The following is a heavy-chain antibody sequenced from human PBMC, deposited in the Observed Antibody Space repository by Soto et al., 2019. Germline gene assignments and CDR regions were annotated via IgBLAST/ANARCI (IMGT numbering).Heavy chain of an antibody. J-gene: IGHJ3*01. V-gene: IGHV3-74*01. CDR3: ARGDKDGFDL. D-gene: IGHD2-21*02. CDR2: IHSDGSST. CDR1: GFTFNYYW. Sequence: EVQLVESEGGLVQRGGSLRLSCAASGFTFNYYWMHWVRQAPGQGLVWVSHIHSDGSSTTYADSVKGRFTISRDNAKNTLYLQMNSLRAEDTAVYYCARGDKDGFDLWGQGTTVTVSS.